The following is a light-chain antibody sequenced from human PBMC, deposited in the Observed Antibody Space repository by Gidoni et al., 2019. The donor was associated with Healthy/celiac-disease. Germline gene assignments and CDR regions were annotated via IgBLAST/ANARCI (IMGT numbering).Light chain of an antibody. CDR3: QQYNSNPLT. V-gene: IGKV1-16*02. J-gene: IGKJ3*01. CDR2: AAS. CDR1: PCISNY. Sequence: EIQMTKTPSSLSASVGDRVTIHCRASPCISNYVAWFQQKPGKAPKALIYAASSLPSGVPSKFSGSGSVTDFTLTISSLQPEDFATYYCQQYNSNPLTFGPGTKVDIK.